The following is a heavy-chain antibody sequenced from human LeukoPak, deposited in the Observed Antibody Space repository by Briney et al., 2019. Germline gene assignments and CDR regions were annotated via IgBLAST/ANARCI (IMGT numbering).Heavy chain of an antibody. V-gene: IGHV3-30*02. D-gene: IGHD6-6*01. CDR1: GFTFSSYA. J-gene: IGHJ4*02. CDR2: IRYDGSNK. CDR3: AKGRSSSSPLVDY. Sequence: GGSLRLSCAASGFTFSSYAMSWVRQAPGKGLEWVAFIRYDGSNKYYADSVKGRFTISRDNSKNTLYLQMNSLRAEDTAVYYCAKGRSSSSPLVDYWAREPWSPSPQ.